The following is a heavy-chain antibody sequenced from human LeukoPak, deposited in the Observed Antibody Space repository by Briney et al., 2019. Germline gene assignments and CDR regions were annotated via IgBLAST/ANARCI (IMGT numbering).Heavy chain of an antibody. D-gene: IGHD2-2*01. CDR2: IIPIFGTA. CDR1: GGTFSSYA. V-gene: IGHV1-69*05. Sequence: SVKVSCKASGGTFSSYAISWVRQAPAQGLEWMGGIIPIFGTANYAHKFQGRLTITTDESTSTVYMELSSLRSEDTAVYYCGSGYCSSTSCPDYYYYMDVWGKGTTVTVSS. CDR3: GSGYCSSTSCPDYYYYMDV. J-gene: IGHJ6*03.